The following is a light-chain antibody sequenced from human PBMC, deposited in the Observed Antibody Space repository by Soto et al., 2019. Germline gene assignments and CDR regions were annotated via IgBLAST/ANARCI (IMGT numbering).Light chain of an antibody. J-gene: IGLJ3*02. CDR1: FSNIGRDY. CDR3: AAWDDTLSAWV. V-gene: IGLV1-47*02. Sequence: QSVLTQPPSASGTPGQRVTISCSGSFSNIGRDYVYWYQQFPGTAPKLLIYTNNQRPSGVPDRFSGSKSGTSASLAISGLRSEDEAFYYCAAWDDTLSAWVFGGGTKLTVL. CDR2: TNN.